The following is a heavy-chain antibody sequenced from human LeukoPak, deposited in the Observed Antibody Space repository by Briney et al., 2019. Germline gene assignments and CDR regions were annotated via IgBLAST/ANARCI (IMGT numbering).Heavy chain of an antibody. CDR2: IYPGDSDT. V-gene: IGHV5-51*01. Sequence: GESPKISCEGSGYSFTSYWIGWVRQMPGKGLEWMGIIYPGDSDTRYSPSFQGQVTISADKSISTAYLQWSSLKASDTAMYYCARRVGISSSLRYYYMDVWGKGTTVTVSS. D-gene: IGHD6-6*01. CDR1: GYSFTSYW. CDR3: ARRVGISSSLRYYYMDV. J-gene: IGHJ6*03.